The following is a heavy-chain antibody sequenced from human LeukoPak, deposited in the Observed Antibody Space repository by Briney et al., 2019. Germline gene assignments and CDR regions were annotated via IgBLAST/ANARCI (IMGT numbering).Heavy chain of an antibody. J-gene: IGHJ6*02. CDR2: INPSGGST. V-gene: IGHV1-46*01. D-gene: IGHD3-10*01. Sequence: ASVKVSCKASGNTLTSYYMHWARQAPGQGLEWMGVINPSGGSTSYAQRFQGRVTMTRDTSTSTVYMELSSLTSEDTAIYNCAGGKYGSASYFHYAMDVWGRGTTVTVSS. CDR3: AGGKYGSASYFHYAMDV. CDR1: GNTLTSYY.